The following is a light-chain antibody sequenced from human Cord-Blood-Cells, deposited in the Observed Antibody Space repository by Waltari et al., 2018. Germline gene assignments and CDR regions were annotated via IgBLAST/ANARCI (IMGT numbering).Light chain of an antibody. CDR2: AAS. V-gene: IGKV1-39*01. Sequence: DIQMTQSPSSLSASVGYRVTITCRASQSISSYLNWYQQKPGKAPKLLIYAASSLQSGVPSRFSGSGSGTDFNLTISSLQTEDFATYYCQQSYSTLFTFGPGTKVDI. CDR1: QSISSY. J-gene: IGKJ3*01. CDR3: QQSYSTLFT.